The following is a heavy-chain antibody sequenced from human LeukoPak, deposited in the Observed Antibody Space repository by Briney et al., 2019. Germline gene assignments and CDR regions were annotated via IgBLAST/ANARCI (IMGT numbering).Heavy chain of an antibody. Sequence: GGSLRLSCAASGFTFISHTMSWIRQAPGKGLEWVSGVSGNGANTYYADSVKGRFTISRDKVVNTLYLQMNSLRLDDTAVYYCAKGRGLAVRPPSEGFFDQWGLGTLVTVSS. CDR2: VSGNGANT. CDR1: GFTFISHT. CDR3: AKGRGLAVRPPSEGFFDQ. J-gene: IGHJ4*02. D-gene: IGHD6-6*01. V-gene: IGHV3-23*01.